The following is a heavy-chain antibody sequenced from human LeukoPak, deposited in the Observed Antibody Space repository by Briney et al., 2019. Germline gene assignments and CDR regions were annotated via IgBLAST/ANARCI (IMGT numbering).Heavy chain of an antibody. Sequence: ESGPALVKPTQTLTLTCTFSGFSLSTSGMWVSWIRQPPGKGLEWIGYIYYSGSTNYNPSLKSRVTISVDTSKNQFSLKLSSVTAADTAVYYCARGGVLGWFDPWGQGTLVTVSS. CDR1: GFSLSTSGMW. CDR3: ARGGVLGWFDP. J-gene: IGHJ5*02. D-gene: IGHD4/OR15-4a*01. V-gene: IGHV4-61*08. CDR2: IYYSGST.